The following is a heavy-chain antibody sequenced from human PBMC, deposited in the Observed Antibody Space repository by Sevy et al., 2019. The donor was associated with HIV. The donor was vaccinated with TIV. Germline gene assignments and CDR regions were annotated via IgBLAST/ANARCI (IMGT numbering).Heavy chain of an antibody. J-gene: IGHJ6*02. CDR3: ASDCSSTSCLWGLDV. D-gene: IGHD2-2*01. V-gene: IGHV3-7*03. Sequence: GGSLRLSCAASGFTFSSYWMSWVRQAPGKGLEWVANIKRDGSEKYYVDSVKGRFTISRDNAKNSLYLQMNSLRAEDTAVYYCASDCSSTSCLWGLDVWGQWTTVTVSS. CDR1: GFTFSSYW. CDR2: IKRDGSEK.